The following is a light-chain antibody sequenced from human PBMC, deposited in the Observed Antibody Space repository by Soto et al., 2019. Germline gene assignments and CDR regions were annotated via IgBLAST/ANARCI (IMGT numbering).Light chain of an antibody. V-gene: IGLV2-14*03. CDR3: SSYTSSGTLV. Sequence: QSVLTQPASVSGSPGQSISISCTGTSSDVGAYNYVSWYQQHPGKAPKLIIYDVSTRPSGVSNRFSGSKSGNTASLTISGLQAEDEADYYCSSYTSSGTLVFGGGTKLTVL. CDR1: SSDVGAYNY. CDR2: DVS. J-gene: IGLJ2*01.